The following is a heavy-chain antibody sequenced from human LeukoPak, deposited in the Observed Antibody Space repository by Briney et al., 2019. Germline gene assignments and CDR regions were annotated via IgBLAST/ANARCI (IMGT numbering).Heavy chain of an antibody. CDR1: GFTFSSFG. CDR3: AKDGAGSWFGEAT. D-gene: IGHD6-13*01. Sequence: GGSLSLSCAASGFTFSSFGMQWVRQAPSKLLEWVALISYDGSNKHYADSVKGLFTISRDNSKNTLYLQMNGLRPEDTAVYYCAKDGAGSWFGEATWGQGTLVTVSS. CDR2: ISYDGSNK. V-gene: IGHV3-30*18. J-gene: IGHJ5*02.